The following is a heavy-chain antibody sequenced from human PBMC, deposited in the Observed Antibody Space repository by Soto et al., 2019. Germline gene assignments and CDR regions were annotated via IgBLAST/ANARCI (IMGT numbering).Heavy chain of an antibody. Sequence: SVKVSCKASGGTFSSYTISWVRQAPGQGLEWMGRIIPILGIANYAQKFQGRVTITADKSTSTAYMELSSLRSEDTAVYYCARSFESYYFDYWGQGTLVTVSS. J-gene: IGHJ4*02. CDR3: ARSFESYYFDY. D-gene: IGHD3-9*01. CDR1: GGTFSSYT. V-gene: IGHV1-69*02. CDR2: IIPILGIA.